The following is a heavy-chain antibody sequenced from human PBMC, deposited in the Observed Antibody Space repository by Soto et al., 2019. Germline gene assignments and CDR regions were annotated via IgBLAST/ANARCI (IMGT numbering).Heavy chain of an antibody. Sequence: SETLSLTCAVYGGSFSGYYCSWIRQPPGKGLEWIGEINHSGSTNYNPSLKSRVTISVDTSKSQFSLKLSSVTAADTAVYYCARGIPGYSSSWYVSWGQGTRVTVSS. CDR2: INHSGST. CDR3: ARGIPGYSSSWYVS. CDR1: GGSFSGYY. D-gene: IGHD6-13*01. J-gene: IGHJ5*02. V-gene: IGHV4-34*01.